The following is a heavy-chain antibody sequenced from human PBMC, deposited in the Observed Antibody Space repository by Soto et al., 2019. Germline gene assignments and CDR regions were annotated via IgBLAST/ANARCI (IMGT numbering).Heavy chain of an antibody. CDR1: GGSISSYY. J-gene: IGHJ4*02. CDR3: ARAKGVVAAHFDY. V-gene: IGHV4-59*01. D-gene: IGHD2-15*01. CDR2: IYYSGST. Sequence: PSETLSLTCTVSGGSISSYYWSWIRQPPGKGLGWIGYIYYSGSTNYNPSLKSRVTISVDTSKNQFSLKLSSVTAADSAVYYCARAKGVVAAHFDYWGQGTLVTVSS.